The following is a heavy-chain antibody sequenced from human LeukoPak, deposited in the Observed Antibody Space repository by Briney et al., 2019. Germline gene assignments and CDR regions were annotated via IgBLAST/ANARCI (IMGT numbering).Heavy chain of an antibody. CDR3: ARGGYYYEW. J-gene: IGHJ4*02. CDR1: GGSISSGDDY. D-gene: IGHD3-22*01. CDR2: IYYSGTT. Sequence: SETLSLTCTVSGGSISSGDDYWSWIRQPPGKGPKWIGYIYYSGTTYYNPSLKSRVTISVDTSKNQFSLKLSSVTAADTAVYYCARGGYYYEWWGQGTLVTVSS. V-gene: IGHV4-30-4*01.